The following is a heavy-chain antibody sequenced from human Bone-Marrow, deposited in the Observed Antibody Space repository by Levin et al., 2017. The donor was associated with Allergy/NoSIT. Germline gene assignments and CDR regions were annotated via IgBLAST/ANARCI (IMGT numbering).Heavy chain of an antibody. J-gene: IGHJ4*01. CDR2: ISNTGDLT. CDR3: ARDRWFRDFKLYKYYFDE. V-gene: IGHV3-11*06. D-gene: IGHD3-10*01. Sequence: GGSLRLSCAASGFNFRNYAMRWVRQAPGKGLEWVSFISNTGDLTNYADSVKGRFTVSRDNAKKSLYLHMNSLRAEDTAVYYCARDRWFRDFKLYKYYFDEWGHGALVTVSS. CDR1: GFNFRNYA.